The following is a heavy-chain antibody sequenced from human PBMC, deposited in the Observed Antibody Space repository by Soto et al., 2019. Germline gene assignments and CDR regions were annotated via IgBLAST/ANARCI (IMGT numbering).Heavy chain of an antibody. CDR2: MNPNSGNT. J-gene: IGHJ4*02. Sequence: QVQLVQSGAEVKKPGASVKVSCKASGYTFTSYDINWVRQATGQGLEWMGWMNPNSGNTGYAHKFPGRVTMTRNTSICTAYMELSSLRSEDTAVYYCARGRVIARYYFDYWGQGTLVTVSS. D-gene: IGHD3-16*02. V-gene: IGHV1-8*01. CDR3: ARGRVIARYYFDY. CDR1: GYTFTSYD.